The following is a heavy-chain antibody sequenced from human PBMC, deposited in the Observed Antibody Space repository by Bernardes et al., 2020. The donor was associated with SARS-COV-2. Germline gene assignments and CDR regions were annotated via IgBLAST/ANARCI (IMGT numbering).Heavy chain of an antibody. CDR3: ARNSNYYDSSGYYHNWFDP. Sequence: SETLSLTCTVSGGSISSGGYYWSWIRQHPGKGLEWIGYLAYNENTYYNPSLKSRVTISVGTSQSQFSLSLRSVTAADTAVYYCARNSNYYDSSGYYHNWFDPWGQGTLVTVSS. J-gene: IGHJ5*02. CDR1: GGSISSGGYY. V-gene: IGHV4-31*03. CDR2: LAYNENT. D-gene: IGHD3-22*01.